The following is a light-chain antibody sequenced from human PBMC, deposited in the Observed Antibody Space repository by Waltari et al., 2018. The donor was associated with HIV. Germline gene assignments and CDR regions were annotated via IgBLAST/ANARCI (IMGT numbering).Light chain of an antibody. CDR2: ANS. CDR3: ATWDDNLRGLL. V-gene: IGLV1-44*01. Sequence: SNIEYNTVNWYQQFPGAAPRLLIYANSQRPSGVPDRFSASKSGTSASLAITGLQTEDEAHYYCATWDDNLRGLLFGGGTKVTVL. J-gene: IGLJ3*02. CDR1: SNIEYNT.